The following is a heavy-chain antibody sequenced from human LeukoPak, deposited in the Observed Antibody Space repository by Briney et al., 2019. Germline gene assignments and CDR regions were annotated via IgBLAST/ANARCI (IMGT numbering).Heavy chain of an antibody. J-gene: IGHJ6*03. CDR2: ISYDGSNK. CDR1: GFTFSIYA. D-gene: IGHD3-22*01. Sequence: GGSLRLSCAASGFTFSIYAMHWVRQAPGKGLEWVAVISYDGSNKYYADSVKGRFTISRDNSKNTLYLQMNSLRAEDTAVYYCARPGHSSGYLNYYYYYMDVWGKGTTVTVSS. CDR3: ARPGHSSGYLNYYYYYMDV. V-gene: IGHV3-30*04.